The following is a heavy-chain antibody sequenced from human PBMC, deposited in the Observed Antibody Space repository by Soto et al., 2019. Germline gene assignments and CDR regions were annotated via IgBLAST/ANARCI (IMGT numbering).Heavy chain of an antibody. CDR2: MYPSGSS. J-gene: IGHJ4*02. CDR3: AREGFDHRTDY. CDR1: GGSISSPNW. Sequence: QVQLQESGPGLVKPSETLSLTCAVSGGSISSPNWWSCYRQPPGKGLEWIGEMYPSGSSNRNPSLNSRVTLSLDTSKNHVSLKLTSLTAADTAMYYCAREGFDHRTDYWGQGIPVTVSS. V-gene: IGHV4-4*02.